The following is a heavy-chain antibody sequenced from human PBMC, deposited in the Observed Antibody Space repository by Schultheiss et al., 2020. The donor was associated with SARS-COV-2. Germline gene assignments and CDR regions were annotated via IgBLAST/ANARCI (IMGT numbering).Heavy chain of an antibody. CDR1: GFTVSSNY. CDR2: ISYDGSNK. Sequence: GGSPRLSCAASGFTVSSNYMSWVRQAPGKGLEWVAVISYDGSNKYYADSVKGRFTISRDNSKNTLYLQMNSLRAEDTAVYYCARDHWARGSSSAAVEGDFDYWGQGTLVTVSS. D-gene: IGHD6-6*01. J-gene: IGHJ4*02. V-gene: IGHV3-30*03. CDR3: ARDHWARGSSSAAVEGDFDY.